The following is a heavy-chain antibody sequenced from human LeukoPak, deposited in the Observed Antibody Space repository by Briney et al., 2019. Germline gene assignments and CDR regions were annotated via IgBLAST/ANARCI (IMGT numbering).Heavy chain of an antibody. CDR2: IYTSGST. J-gene: IGHJ4*02. V-gene: IGHV4-4*07. Sequence: SETLSLTCTVSGGSISSYYWSWIRQPAGKGLEWIGRIYTSGSTNYNPSLKSRVTMSVDTSKNQFSLKLSSVTAADTAVYYCARDTHYCRGGSCYSEWGQGTLVTVSS. D-gene: IGHD2-15*01. CDR1: GGSISSYY. CDR3: ARDTHYCRGGSCYSE.